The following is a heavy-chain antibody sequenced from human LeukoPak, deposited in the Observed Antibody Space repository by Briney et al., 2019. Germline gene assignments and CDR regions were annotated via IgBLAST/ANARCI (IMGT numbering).Heavy chain of an antibody. D-gene: IGHD3-16*02. CDR2: INPNSGGT. Sequence: ASVKVSRKASGYTFTGYYMHWVRQAPGQGLEWMGWINPNSGGTNYAQKFQGRVTMTRDTSISTAYMELSRLRSDDTAVYYCARDHDYVWGSYRYLFDYWGQGTLVTVSS. CDR3: ARDHDYVWGSYRYLFDY. CDR1: GYTFTGYY. V-gene: IGHV1-2*02. J-gene: IGHJ4*02.